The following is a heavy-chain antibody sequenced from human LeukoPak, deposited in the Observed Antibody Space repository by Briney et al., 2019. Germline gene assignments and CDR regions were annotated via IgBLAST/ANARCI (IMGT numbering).Heavy chain of an antibody. D-gene: IGHD3-16*02. J-gene: IGHJ4*02. Sequence: GESLKISCKGSGYSFTSYWIGWVRQMPGKGLEWMGIIYPGDSDTRYSPSFQGQVTISADKSISTAYLQWSSLKASDTAMYYCASSPYYDYVWGSYRLDYWGQGTLVTISS. CDR3: ASSPYYDYVWGSYRLDY. V-gene: IGHV5-51*01. CDR2: IYPGDSDT. CDR1: GYSFTSYW.